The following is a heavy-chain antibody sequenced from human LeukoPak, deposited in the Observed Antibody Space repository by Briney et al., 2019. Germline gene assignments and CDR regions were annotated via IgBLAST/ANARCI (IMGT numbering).Heavy chain of an antibody. CDR3: ALAMGEYFDY. CDR1: GYTFTDHY. Sequence: GASVKVSCKASGYTFTDHYIHWVRQAPGQGLEWMGWTNPKSGGTNYAQKFQGRVTMSRDTSIRTAYMELRRLMSDDTAVYYCALAMGEYFDYWGQGTLVTVSS. D-gene: IGHD2/OR15-2a*01. V-gene: IGHV1-2*02. J-gene: IGHJ4*02. CDR2: TNPKSGGT.